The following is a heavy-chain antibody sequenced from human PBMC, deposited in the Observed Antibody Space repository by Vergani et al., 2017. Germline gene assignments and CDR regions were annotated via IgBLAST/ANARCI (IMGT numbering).Heavy chain of an antibody. V-gene: IGHV1-69*01. D-gene: IGHD6-13*01. CDR2: IIPIFGTA. CDR1: GGTFSSYA. Sequence: QVQLVQSGAEVKKPGSSVKVSCKASGGTFSSYAISWVRQAPGQGLEWMGGIIPIFGTANYAQKFQGRVTITADESTSTAYMELSSLRSEDTAVYYCARVGIEQQLVRFDVWGQGTTVTVSS. J-gene: IGHJ6*02. CDR3: ARVGIEQQLVRFDV.